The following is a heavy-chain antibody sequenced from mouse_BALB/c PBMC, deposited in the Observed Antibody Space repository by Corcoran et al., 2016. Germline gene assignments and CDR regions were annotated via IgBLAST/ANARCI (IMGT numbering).Heavy chain of an antibody. Sequence: EVQLQQSGAELVKPGASVKLSCTASGFNIKDTYMHWVKQRPEQGLEGIGRIDPANGNTKYDSKFQGKATITADTSSNTAYLQLSSLTSEDTAVYYCASWDWYFDVWGAGTTVTVSS. CDR1: GFNIKDTY. D-gene: IGHD4-1*01. CDR3: ASWDWYFDV. CDR2: IDPANGNT. J-gene: IGHJ1*01. V-gene: IGHV14-3*02.